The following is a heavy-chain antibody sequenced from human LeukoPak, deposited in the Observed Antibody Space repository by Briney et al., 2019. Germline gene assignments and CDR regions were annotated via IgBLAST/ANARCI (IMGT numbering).Heavy chain of an antibody. V-gene: IGHV4-59*08. CDR1: VGSISSYY. CDR3: TRGGDFDSVWGTYRPIKNAFDI. D-gene: IGHD3-16*02. J-gene: IGHJ3*02. CDR2: LYNTANT. Sequence: NPSETLSLTCTVSVGSISSYYWIWIREPPGKGLEYIGYLYNTANTNYNPSLKSRVTISVDTSKNQFSLRLSSVTAADTAVYYCTRGGDFDSVWGTYRPIKNAFDIWGQGTLVTVSS.